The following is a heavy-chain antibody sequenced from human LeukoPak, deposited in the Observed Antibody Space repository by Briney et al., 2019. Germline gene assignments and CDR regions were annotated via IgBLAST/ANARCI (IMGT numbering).Heavy chain of an antibody. CDR1: GGSISSYY. CDR2: IYTSGST. V-gene: IGHV4-4*07. CDR3: ARAHGVQGAAGTDGYYFDY. D-gene: IGHD6-13*01. J-gene: IGHJ4*02. Sequence: PSETLSLTCTVSGGSISSYYWSWIRQPAGKGLEWIRRIYTSGSTNYNPSLKSRVTLSVDTSKNQFSLKLSSVTAADTAVYYCARAHGVQGAAGTDGYYFDYWGQGTLVTVSS.